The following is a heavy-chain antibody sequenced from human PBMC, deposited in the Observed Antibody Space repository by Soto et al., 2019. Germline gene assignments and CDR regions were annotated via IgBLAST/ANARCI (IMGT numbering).Heavy chain of an antibody. Sequence: VASVKVSCKASGGTFSDSVTSWVRQAPGRGLEWMGGIVPIFGKANLAEKFQDRVTITADESTSTAYMELSRLRSEDSAVYYCARRKDGSNYSFDYWGQGTLVPVSS. CDR2: IVPIFGKA. CDR3: ARRKDGSNYSFDY. J-gene: IGHJ4*02. CDR1: GGTFSDSV. V-gene: IGHV1-69*13. D-gene: IGHD3-10*01.